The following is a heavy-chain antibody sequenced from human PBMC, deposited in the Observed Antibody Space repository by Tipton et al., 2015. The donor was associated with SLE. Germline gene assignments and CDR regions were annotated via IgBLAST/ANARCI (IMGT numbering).Heavy chain of an antibody. CDR1: GFTFSSYW. Sequence: SLRLSCAASGFTFSSYWMSWVRQAPGKGLEWVANIKQDGSEKYYVDSVKGRFTISRDNAKNSLYLQMNSLRAEDTAVYYCAKDRNSGSYYDYWGQGTLVTVSS. CDR2: IKQDGSEK. V-gene: IGHV3-7*01. J-gene: IGHJ4*02. CDR3: AKDRNSGSYYDY. D-gene: IGHD1-26*01.